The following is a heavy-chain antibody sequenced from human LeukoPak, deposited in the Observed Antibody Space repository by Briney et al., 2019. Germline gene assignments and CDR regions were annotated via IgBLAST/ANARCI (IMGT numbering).Heavy chain of an antibody. D-gene: IGHD4-17*01. V-gene: IGHV3-7*01. J-gene: IGHJ3*02. CDR1: GFTFSSYW. CDR3: ARDNDDYGDAFDI. CDR2: IKQDGSEK. Sequence: GGSLRLSCAASGFTFSSYWMSWVCQAPGKGLEWVANIKQDGSEKYYVDSVKGRFTISRDNAKNSLYLQMNSLRAEDTAVYYCARDNDDYGDAFDIWGQGTMVTVSS.